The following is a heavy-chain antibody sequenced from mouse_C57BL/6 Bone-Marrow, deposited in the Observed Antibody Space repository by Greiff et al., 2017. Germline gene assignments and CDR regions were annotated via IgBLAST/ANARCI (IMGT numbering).Heavy chain of an antibody. J-gene: IGHJ1*03. Sequence: QVQLQQSGAELARPGASVKLSCKASGYTFTSYGISWVKQRTGQGLEWIGEIYPRSGNTYYNEKFKGKATLTADKSSSTAYMELRSLTSEDSAVYFCARGGGPWDWYFDVWGTVTTVTVSS. D-gene: IGHD4-1*01. CDR3: ARGGGPWDWYFDV. CDR2: IYPRSGNT. CDR1: GYTFTSYG. V-gene: IGHV1-81*01.